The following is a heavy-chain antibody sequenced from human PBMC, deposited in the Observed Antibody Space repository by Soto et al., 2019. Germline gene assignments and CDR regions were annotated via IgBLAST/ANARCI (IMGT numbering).Heavy chain of an antibody. CDR2: ISAYNGNT. CDR1: GYSFTNYG. J-gene: IGHJ6*03. Sequence: QDRLVQAGVEVKKPGASVRVSCKASGYSFTNYGITWVRQAPGQGFEWMGWISAYNGNTNYAQKFQGRVTLTTDASKSTAYLELRSLRSDDKAVYYCARDRGVAPPVAGNTHYYYYMDVWGKGTTVTVSS. D-gene: IGHD6-19*01. CDR3: ARDRGVAPPVAGNTHYYYYMDV. V-gene: IGHV1-18*01.